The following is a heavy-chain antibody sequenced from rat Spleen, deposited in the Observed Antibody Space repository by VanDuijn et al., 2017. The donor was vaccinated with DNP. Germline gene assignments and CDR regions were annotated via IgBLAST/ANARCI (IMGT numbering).Heavy chain of an antibody. Sequence: EVQLVESGGGLVQPGRSMKLSCAASGFTSSNYYMAWVRQAPTKGLEWVASISTGGENTYYRDSVKGRFTLSRDNAESTLYLQMDSLRSEDTATYYCATFHPYSGYNRDSWGQGVMVTVSS. D-gene: IGHD1-4*01. CDR1: GFTSSNYY. J-gene: IGHJ2*01. V-gene: IGHV5-25*01. CDR3: ATFHPYSGYNRDS. CDR2: ISTGGENT.